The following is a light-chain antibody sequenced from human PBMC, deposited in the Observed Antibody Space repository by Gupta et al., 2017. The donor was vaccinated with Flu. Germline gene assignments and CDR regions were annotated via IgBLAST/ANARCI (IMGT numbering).Light chain of an antibody. CDR3: QRTDNFPWT. CDR2: AAS. V-gene: IGKV1-12*01. CDR1: QGISAW. J-gene: IGKJ1*01. Sequence: PSSVSASVGDKVTITCRASQGISAWLAWYQQKPGKAPKLLMSAASSLESGVPTRFSGSGSGTDFTLTISRLQPEDFATYYCQRTDNFPWTFGQGTKVEIK.